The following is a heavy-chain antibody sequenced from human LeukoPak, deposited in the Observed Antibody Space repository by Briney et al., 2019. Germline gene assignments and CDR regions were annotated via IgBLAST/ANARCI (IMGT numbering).Heavy chain of an antibody. J-gene: IGHJ4*02. CDR2: VYYSGST. Sequence: PSQTLSLTCTVSGGSISSGDYYWSWIRQPPGKGLEWIGYVYYSGSTYYNPSLKSRVTISVDTSKNQFSLKLSSVTAADTAVYYCARVYYYDNSGYGKDYFDYWGQGTLVTVSS. CDR1: GGSISSGDYY. D-gene: IGHD3-22*01. V-gene: IGHV4-30-4*01. CDR3: ARVYYYDNSGYGKDYFDY.